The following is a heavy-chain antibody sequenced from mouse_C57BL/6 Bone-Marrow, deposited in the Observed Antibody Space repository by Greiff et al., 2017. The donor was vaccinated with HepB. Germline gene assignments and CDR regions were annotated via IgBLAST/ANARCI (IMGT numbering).Heavy chain of an antibody. Sequence: EVQLQQSGPGLVKPSQTVFLTCTVTGISITTGNYRWSWIRQFPGNKLEWIGYLYYSGTITYNPSLTSRTTITRDTPKNQFFLEMNSLTAEDTATYYCARDSDEGFDYWGQGTTLTVSS. J-gene: IGHJ2*01. CDR1: GISITTGNYR. CDR2: LYYSGTI. CDR3: ARDSDEGFDY. V-gene: IGHV3-5*01.